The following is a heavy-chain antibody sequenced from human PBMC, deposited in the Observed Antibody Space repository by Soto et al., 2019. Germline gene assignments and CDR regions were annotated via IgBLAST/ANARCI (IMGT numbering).Heavy chain of an antibody. D-gene: IGHD3-22*01. J-gene: IGHJ3*02. Sequence: SETLSLTCAVSGYSISSGYYWGWIRQPPGKGLEWIGSISHSGSTYYNPSLKSRVTISVDTSKNQFSLKLSSVTAADTAVYYCARSRAYYYDSSGYPDAFDIWGQGTMVTVSS. V-gene: IGHV4-38-2*01. CDR2: ISHSGST. CDR1: GYSISSGYY. CDR3: ARSRAYYYDSSGYPDAFDI.